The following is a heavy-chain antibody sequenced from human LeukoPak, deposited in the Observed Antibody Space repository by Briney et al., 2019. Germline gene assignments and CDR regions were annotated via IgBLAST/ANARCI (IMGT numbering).Heavy chain of an antibody. CDR1: GFNFYSYD. J-gene: IGHJ3*01. CDR2: LSGGGEAS. CDR3: AKKWLGGYFDL. V-gene: IGHV3-23*01. Sequence: GGSLRLSRAASGFNFYSYDMTWVRQAPGKGLEWVSSLSGGGEASYYADSAKGRFTISRDNANDTLYLQMNSLRVDDTAVYYCAKKWLGGYFDLWGRGTKVTVSS. D-gene: IGHD3-10*01.